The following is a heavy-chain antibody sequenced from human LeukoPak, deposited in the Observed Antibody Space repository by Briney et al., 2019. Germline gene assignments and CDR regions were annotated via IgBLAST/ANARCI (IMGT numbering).Heavy chain of an antibody. CDR3: ASFDYGSGSYYFDY. CDR1: XYTFTSYG. V-gene: IGHV1-18*01. J-gene: IGHJ4*02. D-gene: IGHD3-10*01. Sequence: SXYTFTSYGXXXXXQAXXQGLXXXGWISAYNGNTNYAQKLQGRVTMTTDTSTSTAYMELRSLRSDDTAVYYCASFDYGSGSYYFDYWGQGTLVTVSS. CDR2: ISAYNGNT.